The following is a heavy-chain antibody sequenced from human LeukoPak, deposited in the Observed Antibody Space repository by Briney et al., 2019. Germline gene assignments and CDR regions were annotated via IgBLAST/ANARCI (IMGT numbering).Heavy chain of an antibody. D-gene: IGHD1-14*01. CDR3: ASAIAEDFYYYYMDV. CDR2: TYYSGST. V-gene: IGHV4-59*01. Sequence: SETLSLTCTVSGGSISGSYWTWIRQPPGKGLEWIGYTYYSGSTNYNPSLKSRVTISVDTSKNQFSLNLSSVTAADTAVYYCASAIAEDFYYYYMDVWGKGTTVTVSS. CDR1: GGSISGSY. J-gene: IGHJ6*03.